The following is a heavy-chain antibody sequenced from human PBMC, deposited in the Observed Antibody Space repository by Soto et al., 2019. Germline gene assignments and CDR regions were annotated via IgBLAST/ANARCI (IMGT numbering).Heavy chain of an antibody. CDR2: IYYSGST. Sequence: PSETLSLTCTVSGGSISSGGYYWSWIRQHPGKGLEWIGYIYYSGSTYYNPSLKSRVTISVDTSKNQFSLKLSSVTAADTAVYYCARGKQQLVRYYYHYYLDVWGKGTTVTVSS. CDR1: GGSISSGGYY. V-gene: IGHV4-31*03. J-gene: IGHJ6*03. CDR3: ARGKQQLVRYYYHYYLDV. D-gene: IGHD6-13*01.